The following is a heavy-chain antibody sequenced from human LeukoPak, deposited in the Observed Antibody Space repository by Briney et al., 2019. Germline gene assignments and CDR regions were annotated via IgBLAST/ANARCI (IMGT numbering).Heavy chain of an antibody. CDR3: ARFQPLAAAGVTFDY. V-gene: IGHV3-30*02. D-gene: IGHD6-13*01. J-gene: IGHJ4*02. Sequence: GGSLRLSCAASGFTFSSYGMHWVRQAPGKGLEWVAFIRYDGSNKYYADSVKGRFTISRDNSKNTLYLQMNSLRAEGTAVYYCARFQPLAAAGVTFDYWGQGTLVTVSS. CDR2: IRYDGSNK. CDR1: GFTFSSYG.